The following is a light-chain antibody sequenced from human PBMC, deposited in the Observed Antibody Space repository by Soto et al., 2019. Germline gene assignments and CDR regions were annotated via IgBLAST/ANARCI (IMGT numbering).Light chain of an antibody. V-gene: IGLV3-21*04. J-gene: IGLJ2*01. CDR1: NIGSKS. CDR2: YDS. CDR3: QVWDSSSDHPSVV. Sequence: SYELTQPPSVSVAPGKTARITCGGNNIGSKSVHWYQQKPGQAPVLVIYYDSDRPSGIPERFSGSNSGNTATLTISRVEAGDEADYSCQVWDSSSDHPSVVFGGGTKLTVL.